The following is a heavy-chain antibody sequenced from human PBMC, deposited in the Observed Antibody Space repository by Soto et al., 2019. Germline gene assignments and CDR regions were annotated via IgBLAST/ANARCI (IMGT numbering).Heavy chain of an antibody. CDR3: GRRAGSGAPYYYYYMDA. Sequence: SETLSLTCAVYGGSFSGYYWSWIRQPPGKGLEWIGEINHSGSTNYNPSLKSRVTISVDTSKNQFSLKLSSVTAADTAVYYCGRRAGSGAPYYYYYMDAWGKGTTVTVSS. CDR2: INHSGST. D-gene: IGHD3-10*01. CDR1: GGSFSGYY. V-gene: IGHV4-34*01. J-gene: IGHJ6*03.